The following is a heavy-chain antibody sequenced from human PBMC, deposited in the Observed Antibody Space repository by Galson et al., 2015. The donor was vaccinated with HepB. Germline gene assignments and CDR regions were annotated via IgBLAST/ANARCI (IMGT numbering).Heavy chain of an antibody. J-gene: IGHJ4*02. CDR1: GFTFSSYA. D-gene: IGHD1-26*01. CDR2: ISYDGSNK. CDR3: ARVPDWDIVGATTGYDY. V-gene: IGHV3-30-3*01. Sequence: SLRLSCAASGFTFSSYAMHWVRQAPGKGLEWVAVISYDGSNKYYADSVKGRFTISRDNSKNTLYLQMNSLRAEDTAVYYCARVPDWDIVGATTGYDYWGQGTLVTVSS.